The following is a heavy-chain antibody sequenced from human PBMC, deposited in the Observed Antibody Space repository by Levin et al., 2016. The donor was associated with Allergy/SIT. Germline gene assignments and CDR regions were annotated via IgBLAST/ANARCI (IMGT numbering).Heavy chain of an antibody. Sequence: GESLKISCAASGFTFSSYEMNWVRQAPGKGLEWVSYISSSGSTIYYADSVKGRFTISRDNAKNSLYLQMNSLRAEDTAVYYCARDAGRYSSGWYYFDYWGQGTLVTVSS. D-gene: IGHD6-19*01. J-gene: IGHJ4*02. CDR3: ARDAGRYSSGWYYFDY. V-gene: IGHV3-48*03. CDR2: ISSSGSTI. CDR1: GFTFSSYE.